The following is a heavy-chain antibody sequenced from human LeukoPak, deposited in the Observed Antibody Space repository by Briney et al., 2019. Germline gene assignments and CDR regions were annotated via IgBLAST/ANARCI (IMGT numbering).Heavy chain of an antibody. V-gene: IGHV4-59*01. J-gene: IGHJ4*02. D-gene: IGHD6-13*01. CDR1: GGSISSYY. CDR2: IYYSGST. CDR3: ASRIIAAAGHFDY. Sequence: PSETLSLTCTVSGGSISSYYWSWIRQPPGKGLEWIGYIYYSGSTNYNPSLKSRVTISVDTSKNQFSLKLSSVTAADTAVYYCASRIIAAAGHFDYWGQGTQVTVSS.